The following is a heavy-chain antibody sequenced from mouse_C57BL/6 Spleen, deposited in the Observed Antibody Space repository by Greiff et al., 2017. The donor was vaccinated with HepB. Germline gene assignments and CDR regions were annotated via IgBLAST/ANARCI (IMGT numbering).Heavy chain of an antibody. Sequence: VQLQQSGAELVKPGASVKMSCKASGYTFTSYWITWVKQRPGQGLEWIGDIYPGSGGTNYNEKFKSKATLTVDTSSTPAYMQLSSLASGDSAVYYCAREAGGNYVFAYWGQGTLVTVSA. V-gene: IGHV1-55*01. CDR1: GYTFTSYW. CDR3: AREAGGNYVFAY. CDR2: IYPGSGGT. J-gene: IGHJ3*01. D-gene: IGHD2-1*01.